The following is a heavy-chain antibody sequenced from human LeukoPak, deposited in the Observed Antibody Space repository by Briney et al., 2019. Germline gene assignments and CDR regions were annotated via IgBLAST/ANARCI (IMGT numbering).Heavy chain of an antibody. CDR3: ARGYYDSSGYYLYYFDY. D-gene: IGHD3-22*01. CDR1: GYTFTSYD. V-gene: IGHV1-8*01. J-gene: IGHJ4*02. CDR2: MNPNSGNT. Sequence: ASVKVSCKASGYTFTSYDINWVRQATGQGLEWMGWMNPNSGNTGYAQKFQGRVTMTRNTSISTAYMELSSLRSEDTAVYYCARGYYDSSGYYLYYFDYWGQGTLVTVSS.